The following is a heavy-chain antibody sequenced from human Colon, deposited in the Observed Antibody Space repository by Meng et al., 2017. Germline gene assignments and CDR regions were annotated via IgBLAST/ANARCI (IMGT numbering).Heavy chain of an antibody. D-gene: IGHD3-22*01. V-gene: IGHV4-4*02. CDR3: ASSDYYRSDY. Sequence: QGQLQESGPGLVKPSETLSLTCAVSGGSISRSDWWSWVRQPPGKGLEGIGETSHSGSTNYSPSLKSRVTISLDKSKNQLSLKLNSVTAADTAVYYCASSDYYRSDYWGQGTLVTVSS. J-gene: IGHJ4*02. CDR2: TSHSGST. CDR1: GGSISRSDW.